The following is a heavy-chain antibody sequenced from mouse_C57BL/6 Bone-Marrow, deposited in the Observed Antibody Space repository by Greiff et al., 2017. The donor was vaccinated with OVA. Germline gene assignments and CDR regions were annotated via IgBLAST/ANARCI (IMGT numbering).Heavy chain of an antibody. J-gene: IGHJ1*03. Sequence: QVQLQQPGAELVMPGASVKLSCKASGYTFTSYWMHWVKQRPGQGLEWIGEIVPSASSTNYNQKFKGKATVTVGKSASTAYMQLSSLTSEDSAGYYCARWVVTTRWDFDVGGTGTTVTVAS. CDR2: IVPSASST. D-gene: IGHD2-5*01. CDR1: GYTFTSYW. CDR3: ARWVVTTRWDFDV. V-gene: IGHV1-69*01.